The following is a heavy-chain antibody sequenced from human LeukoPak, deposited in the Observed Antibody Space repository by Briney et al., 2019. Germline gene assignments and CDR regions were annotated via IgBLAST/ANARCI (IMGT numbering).Heavy chain of an antibody. CDR1: GFTFSTYA. CDR3: AKTDYGDRGVDY. Sequence: GGSLRLSCAASGFTFSTYAMHWVRQAPGKGLEWVAVISYDGSNKYYPDSVKGRLTISRDNSKNTLFLQMNSLRTDDTAVYYCAKTDYGDRGVDYWGQGTLVTVSS. J-gene: IGHJ4*02. V-gene: IGHV3-30*18. D-gene: IGHD4-17*01. CDR2: ISYDGSNK.